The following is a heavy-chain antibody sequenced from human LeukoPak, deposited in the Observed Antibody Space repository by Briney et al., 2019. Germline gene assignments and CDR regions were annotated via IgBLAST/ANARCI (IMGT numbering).Heavy chain of an antibody. V-gene: IGHV3-7*01. CDR2: IKQDGSEK. J-gene: IGHJ6*03. D-gene: IGHD3-16*01. Sequence: GGSLRLSCAASGFTFSSYWMSWVRQAPGKGLEWVANIKQDGSEKYYVDSVKGRFTISRDNAKNSLYLQMNSLRAKDTAVYYCARDQFYQSFYYYYYMDVWGKGTTVTVSS. CDR1: GFTFSSYW. CDR3: ARDQFYQSFYYYYYMDV.